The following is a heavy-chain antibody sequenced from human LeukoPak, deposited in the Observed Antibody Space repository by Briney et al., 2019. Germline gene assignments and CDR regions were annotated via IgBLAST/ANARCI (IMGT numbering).Heavy chain of an antibody. CDR1: GFTFSSYW. V-gene: IGHV3-7*01. D-gene: IGHD3-22*01. J-gene: IGHJ4*02. CDR3: AKAPPIITLIGFGYYFDS. Sequence: GGSLRLSCAASGFTFSSYWMSWVRQAPGKGLEWVANIKQDGSEKYYVDSVKGRFTTSRDNAKNSLYLQMNSLRAEDTAVYYCAKAPPIITLIGFGYYFDSWGLGTLVTVSS. CDR2: IKQDGSEK.